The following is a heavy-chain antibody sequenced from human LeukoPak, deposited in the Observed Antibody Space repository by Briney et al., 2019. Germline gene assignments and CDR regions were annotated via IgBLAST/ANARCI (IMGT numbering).Heavy chain of an antibody. CDR2: ISWNSGSI. J-gene: IGHJ3*02. Sequence: PGGSLRLSCAASGFTFDVYAMHYVRQAPGKGLEWVSGISWNSGSIGYADSVKGRFTISRDNAKNSLYLQMNSLRAEDTALYYCAKGNYGSGPEIPSGAFDIWGQGTMVIVSS. CDR1: GFTFDVYA. CDR3: AKGNYGSGPEIPSGAFDI. V-gene: IGHV3-9*01. D-gene: IGHD3-10*01.